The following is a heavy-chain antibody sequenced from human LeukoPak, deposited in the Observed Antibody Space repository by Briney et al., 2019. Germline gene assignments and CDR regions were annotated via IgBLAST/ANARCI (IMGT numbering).Heavy chain of an antibody. CDR2: ISAYNGNT. Sequence: ASVKVSCKASGYTFTSYGISWVRQAPGQGLEWMGWISAYNGNTNYAQKLQGRVTMTTDTSTSTAYMELRSLRSDDTAVYYCARTRSHDIVVVPADFDYWGQGTLVTVSS. CDR3: ARTRSHDIVVVPADFDY. J-gene: IGHJ4*02. V-gene: IGHV1-18*01. CDR1: GYTFTSYG. D-gene: IGHD2-2*01.